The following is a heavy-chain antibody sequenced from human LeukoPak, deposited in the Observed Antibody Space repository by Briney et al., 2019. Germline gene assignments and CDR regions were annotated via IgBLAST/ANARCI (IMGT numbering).Heavy chain of an antibody. CDR1: GFTFSSYG. J-gene: IGHJ4*02. D-gene: IGHD3-22*01. CDR3: ARDGMAITGFDY. CDR2: ISYDGSNK. V-gene: IGHV3-30*03. Sequence: GGSLRLSCAASGFTFSSYGMHWVRQAPGKGLEWVAVISYDGSNKYYADSVKGRFTISRDNARHSLYLQMNSLRAEDTAVYYCARDGMAITGFDYWGQGTLVTVSS.